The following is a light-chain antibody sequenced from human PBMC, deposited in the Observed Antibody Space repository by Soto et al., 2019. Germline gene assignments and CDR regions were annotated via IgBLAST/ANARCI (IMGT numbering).Light chain of an antibody. V-gene: IGKV3-20*01. Sequence: EIVLTQSPGTLSLSPGERATLSCRASQSVSSSYLAWYQQKPGQAPRLLIYGASSRATGIPDRFSGSGSGTDFTLTISRLEPEDFAVYYCQQYHNWPLTFGQGTRLEI. CDR2: GAS. J-gene: IGKJ5*01. CDR1: QSVSSSY. CDR3: QQYHNWPLT.